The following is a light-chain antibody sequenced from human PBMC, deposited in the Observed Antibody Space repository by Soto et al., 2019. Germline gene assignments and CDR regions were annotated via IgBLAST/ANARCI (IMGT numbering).Light chain of an antibody. Sequence: SYELTQPPSVSVSPGQTASITCSGDKLGDKYACWYQQKPGQSPVLVIYQDSKRPSGIPERFSGPNSGNTATLTISGTQAMDEADYYCQAWDSSTVVFGGGTKVTAL. J-gene: IGLJ2*01. CDR2: QDS. V-gene: IGLV3-1*01. CDR3: QAWDSSTVV. CDR1: KLGDKY.